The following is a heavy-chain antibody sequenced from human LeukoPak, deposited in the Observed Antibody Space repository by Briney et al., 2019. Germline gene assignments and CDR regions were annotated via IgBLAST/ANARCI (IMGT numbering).Heavy chain of an antibody. CDR1: GYTFTSYG. D-gene: IGHD3-10*01. CDR2: ISAYNGNT. V-gene: IGHV1-18*01. CDR3: ARDQHYGNWFDP. Sequence: ASVKVSCKASGYTFTSYGISWVRQAPGQGLEWMGWISAYNGNTNYAQKLQGRVTITTDTSTSTAYMELRSLRSDDTAVYYCARDQHYGNWFDPWGQGTLVTVSS. J-gene: IGHJ5*02.